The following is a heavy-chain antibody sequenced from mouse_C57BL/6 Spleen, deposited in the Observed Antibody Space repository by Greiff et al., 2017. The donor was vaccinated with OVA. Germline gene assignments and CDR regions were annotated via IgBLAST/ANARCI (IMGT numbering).Heavy chain of an antibody. CDR1: GYAFTYYL. V-gene: IGHV1-54*01. J-gene: IGHJ4*01. D-gene: IGHD1-1*01. CDR3: ARTTVVATDYAMDY. CDR2: INPGSGGT. Sequence: VTLQASGAELVRPGTSVKVSCKASGYAFTYYLIEWVKQRPGQGLEWIGVINPGSGGTNYNEKFKGKATLTADKSSSTAYMQLSSLTSEDSAVYFCARTTVVATDYAMDYWGQGTSVTVSS.